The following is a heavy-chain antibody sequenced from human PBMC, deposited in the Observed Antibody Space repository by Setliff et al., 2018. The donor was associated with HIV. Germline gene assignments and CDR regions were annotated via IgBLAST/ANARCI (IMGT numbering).Heavy chain of an antibody. CDR3: VRDITTCWDV. J-gene: IGHJ6*02. CDR2: INSDGSST. V-gene: IGHV3-74*01. Sequence: GESLKISFAASGFSFSNYWMHWVRQAPGKGLVWVSRINSDGSSTSYADSVKGRFTISRDNPKNMLYLQMNSLRGEDTAVYYCVRDITTCWDVWGQGTTVTVS. CDR1: GFSFSNYW. D-gene: IGHD1-20*01.